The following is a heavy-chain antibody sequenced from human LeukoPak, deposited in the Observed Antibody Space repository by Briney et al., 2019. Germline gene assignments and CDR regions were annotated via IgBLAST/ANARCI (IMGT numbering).Heavy chain of an antibody. V-gene: IGHV4-39*01. CDR1: GGSITSTNY. D-gene: IGHD2/OR15-2a*01. Sequence: PSGTLSLTCGVSGGSITSTNYWSWVRQPPGQGLEWIGIIYYSGSTYYNPSLKGRVTISVDTSKNQFSLKLSSVTAADTAVYYCARAFRARYFDLWGRGTLVTVSS. CDR2: IYYSGST. J-gene: IGHJ2*01. CDR3: ARAFRARYFDL.